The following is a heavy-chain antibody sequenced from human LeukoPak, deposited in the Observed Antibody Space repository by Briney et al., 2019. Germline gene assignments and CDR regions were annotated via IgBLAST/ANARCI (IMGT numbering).Heavy chain of an antibody. CDR3: AITNANSSGWYEDYYFDY. J-gene: IGHJ4*02. D-gene: IGHD6-19*01. V-gene: IGHV1-8*01. Sequence: ASVKVSCKASGYTFTSYDINWVRQATGQGLEWMGWMNPNSGNTGYAQKFQGRVTMTRNTSISTAYMELSSLRSEDTAVYYCAITNANSSGWYEDYYFDYWGQGTPVTVSS. CDR2: MNPNSGNT. CDR1: GYTFTSYD.